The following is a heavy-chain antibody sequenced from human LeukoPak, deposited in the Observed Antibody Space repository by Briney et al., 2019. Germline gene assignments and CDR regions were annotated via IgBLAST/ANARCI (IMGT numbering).Heavy chain of an antibody. CDR3: ARGGRIPPNNYYYYGMDV. CDR1: GGSISSSSYY. V-gene: IGHV4-39*07. CDR2: IYYSGST. J-gene: IGHJ6*02. Sequence: PSETLSLTCTVSGGSISSSSYYWGWIRQPPGKGLEWIGSIYYSGSTYYNPSLKSRVTISVDTSKTQFSLKLSSVTAADTAVYYCARGGRIPPNNYYYYGMDVWGQGTTVTVSS. D-gene: IGHD2-15*01.